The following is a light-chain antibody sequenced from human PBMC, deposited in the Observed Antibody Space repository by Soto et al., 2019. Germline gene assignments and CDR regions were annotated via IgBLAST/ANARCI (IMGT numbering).Light chain of an antibody. Sequence: DIVMTQSPLSLPVTPGEPASISCRSSQSLLHSNGYNYLDWYLQEPGQSPQLLIYLGSNRASGVPDRFSGSGSGTDFTLKISRVEAEDVGVYYCMQAIQTPQYTFGQGTRLEIK. CDR3: MQAIQTPQYT. J-gene: IGKJ5*01. CDR1: QSLLHSNGYNY. V-gene: IGKV2-28*01. CDR2: LGS.